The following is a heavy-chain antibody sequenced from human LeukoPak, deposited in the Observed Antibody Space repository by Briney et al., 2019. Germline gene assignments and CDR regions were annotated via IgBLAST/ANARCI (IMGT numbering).Heavy chain of an antibody. V-gene: IGHV4-38-2*02. CDR3: ARVRIAAAGHNWFDP. CDR2: IYHSGST. Sequence: SETLSLTCTVSGYSISSGYYWGWIRQPPGKGLEWIGSIYHSGSTYYNPSLKSRVTISVDTSKNQFSLKLSSVTAADTAVYYCARVRIAAAGHNWFDPWGQGTLVTVSS. D-gene: IGHD6-13*01. J-gene: IGHJ5*02. CDR1: GYSISSGYY.